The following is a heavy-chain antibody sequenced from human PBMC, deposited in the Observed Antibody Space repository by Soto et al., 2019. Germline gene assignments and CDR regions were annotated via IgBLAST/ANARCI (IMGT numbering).Heavy chain of an antibody. D-gene: IGHD2-15*01. CDR3: ARDRGIVVVKNQDAFDI. CDR1: GVTFSSYG. Sequence: QVQLVESGGGVVQPGRSLRLACAASGVTFSSYGMHWVRQAPGKWLEWVTIIWYDGSNKYYADSVKGRFTISRDNSKNTLYLQMNSLIAEDTAVYYCARDRGIVVVKNQDAFDIWGQGTMVTVSS. CDR2: IWYDGSNK. V-gene: IGHV3-33*01. J-gene: IGHJ3*02.